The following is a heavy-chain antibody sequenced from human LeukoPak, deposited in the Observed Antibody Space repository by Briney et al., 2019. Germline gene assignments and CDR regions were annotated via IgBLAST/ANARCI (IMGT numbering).Heavy chain of an antibody. Sequence: KTSETLSLTCTVSGGSINSAIYYWGWIRQSPGKGLEWIGAIYYSGVTFYNPSLKSRVTISVDTSKNQFSLKLTSVTAADTSIYYCVGRKSTTPNWFDPWGQGTLVTVSS. D-gene: IGHD1-1*01. CDR3: VGRKSTTPNWFDP. CDR2: IYYSGVT. J-gene: IGHJ5*02. V-gene: IGHV4-39*01. CDR1: GGSINSAIYY.